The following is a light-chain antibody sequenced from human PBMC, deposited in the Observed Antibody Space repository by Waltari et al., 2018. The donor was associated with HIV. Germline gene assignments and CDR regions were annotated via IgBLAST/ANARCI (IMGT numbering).Light chain of an antibody. CDR3: AAWDDDLRGRSFV. Sequence: QSVLTQPPSASGTPGQRVNISCSGSTSNIGSNYVHWYKQLPGTAPKPLILSNHSRPAGVPYRFSVSNADTSASRAISGLRSEDEADYYCAAWDDDLRGRSFVFATGTKVIVL. CDR2: SNH. CDR1: TSNIGSNY. V-gene: IGLV1-47*01. J-gene: IGLJ1*01.